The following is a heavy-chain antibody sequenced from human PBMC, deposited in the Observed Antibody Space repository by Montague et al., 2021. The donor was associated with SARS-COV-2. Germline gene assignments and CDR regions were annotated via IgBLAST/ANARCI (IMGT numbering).Heavy chain of an antibody. CDR1: GDSISSNSYN. Sequence: SETLSLTCTVSGDSISSNSYNWGWTRQPPGKGLEWIGSVHYNGRTYYNPSLKSRVTIYVDTSKNQISLRLSSVTAADTAVYYSTRHVHMTWPEPSPGFDYWGQGTLVTVSS. D-gene: IGHD1-1*01. J-gene: IGHJ4*02. CDR2: VHYNGRT. CDR3: TRHVHMTWPEPSPGFDY. V-gene: IGHV4-39*01.